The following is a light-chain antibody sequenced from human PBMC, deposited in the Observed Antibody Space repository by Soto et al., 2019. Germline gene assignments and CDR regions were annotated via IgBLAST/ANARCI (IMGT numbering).Light chain of an antibody. V-gene: IGKV1-39*01. CDR1: QTVGDY. Sequence: DIQLTQSPSSLSASVGDRVTITCRASQTVGDYLNWYQQKPGKAPKLLIYAASTLQSGVPSKFSGSRSGTDFTLTISSLHPEDVATYYCQQTFSAPSITFGQGTRLEIK. CDR3: QQTFSAPSIT. J-gene: IGKJ5*01. CDR2: AAS.